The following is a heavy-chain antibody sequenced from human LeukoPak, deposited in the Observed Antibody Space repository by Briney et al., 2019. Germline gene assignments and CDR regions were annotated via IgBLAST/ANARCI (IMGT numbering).Heavy chain of an antibody. CDR2: IYPGDSDT. Sequence: GESLKISCKGSGYSFASYWIGWVRQMPGKGLEWMGIIYPGDSDTRYSPSFQGQVTISADKSISTAYLQWSSLKAPDTAMYYCARKSYGSGSPYGMDVWGQGTTVTVSS. CDR1: GYSFASYW. V-gene: IGHV5-51*01. CDR3: ARKSYGSGSPYGMDV. D-gene: IGHD3-10*01. J-gene: IGHJ6*02.